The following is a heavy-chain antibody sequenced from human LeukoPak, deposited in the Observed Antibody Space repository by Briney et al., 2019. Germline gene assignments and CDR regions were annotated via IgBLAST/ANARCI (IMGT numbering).Heavy chain of an antibody. CDR2: INPNSGGT. V-gene: IGHV1-2*02. D-gene: IGHD3-9*01. Sequence: ASVKVSCKASGYTFTGYYMHWVRQAPGQGLEWMGWINPNSGGTNYAQKFRGRVTMTRDTSISTAYMELSRLRSDDTAVYYCARQRLTTAGWFDPWGQGTLVTVSS. CDR1: GYTFTGYY. CDR3: ARQRLTTAGWFDP. J-gene: IGHJ5*02.